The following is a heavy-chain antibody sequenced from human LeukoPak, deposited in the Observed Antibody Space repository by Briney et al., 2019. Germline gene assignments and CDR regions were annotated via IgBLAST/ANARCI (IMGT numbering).Heavy chain of an antibody. CDR2: ITLAST. J-gene: IGHJ4*02. V-gene: IGHV3-23*01. CDR3: AKDLKVYGDKAEY. D-gene: IGHD4-17*01. Sequence: GGSLRLSCAASGFTFSNYAMSWVRQAPGKGLEWVAAITLASTYYADSVKGRFTISRDNSKSTLFLQMNSLRAEDSAIYYCAKDLKVYGDKAEYWGQGTLVTVSS. CDR1: GFTFSNYA.